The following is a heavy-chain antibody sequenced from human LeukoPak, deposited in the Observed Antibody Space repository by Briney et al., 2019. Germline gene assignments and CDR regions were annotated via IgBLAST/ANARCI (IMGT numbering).Heavy chain of an antibody. V-gene: IGHV3-7*01. J-gene: IGHJ4*02. D-gene: IGHD6-19*01. CDR1: EFTFSNYW. CDR2: TNQDGSKN. CDR3: ATTVPGYPDAYFDY. Sequence: GGSLRLSCAASEFTFSNYWMSWVRQAPGKGLERVAHTNQDGSKNYYVDSLKGRFTISRDNAKNSLYLQMNSLRAEDTAVYYCATTVPGYPDAYFDYSGQGTLVTVSS.